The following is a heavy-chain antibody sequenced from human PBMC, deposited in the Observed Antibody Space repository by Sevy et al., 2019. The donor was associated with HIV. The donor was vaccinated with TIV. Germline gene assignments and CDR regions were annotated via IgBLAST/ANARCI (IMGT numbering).Heavy chain of an antibody. D-gene: IGHD3-9*01. V-gene: IGHV3-30*04. CDR2: ISYDGSNK. J-gene: IGHJ4*02. CDR3: AIVAEIRAYYDILTGSYYFDY. Sequence: GGSLRLSCAASGFTFSSYAMHWVRQAPGKGLEWVAVISYDGSNKYYADSVKGRFTISRDNSKNTLYLQMNSLRAEDTAVYYCAIVAEIRAYYDILTGSYYFDYWGQGTLVTVSS. CDR1: GFTFSSYA.